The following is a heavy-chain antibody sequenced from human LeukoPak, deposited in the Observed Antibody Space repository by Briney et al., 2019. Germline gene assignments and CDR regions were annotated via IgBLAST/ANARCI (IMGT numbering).Heavy chain of an antibody. V-gene: IGHV3-23*01. J-gene: IGHJ6*02. CDR1: GFTFSSYG. D-gene: IGHD3-10*01. Sequence: PGRSLRLSCAASGFTFSSYGMHWVRQAPGKGLEWVSIISGSGGSTFYADSVKGRFTISRDNSKNTLYLQMNRLRAEDTAVYYCAKGGSGSYHYYFGMDVWGQGTTVSVSS. CDR3: AKGGSGSYHYYFGMDV. CDR2: ISGSGGST.